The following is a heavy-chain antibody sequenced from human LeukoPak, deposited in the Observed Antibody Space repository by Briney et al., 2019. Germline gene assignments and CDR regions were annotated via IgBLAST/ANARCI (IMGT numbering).Heavy chain of an antibody. CDR1: GYTFTSYY. CDR2: INPSGGST. V-gene: IGHV1-46*01. J-gene: IGHJ4*02. D-gene: IGHD5-18*01. CDR3: ARVPLGDTATLDY. Sequence: ASVKVSCKASGYTFTSYYMHWVRQAPGHGLEWMGIINPSGGSTSYAQKFQGRVTMTRDMSTSTVYMKLSSLRSEDTAVYYCARVPLGDTATLDYWGQGTLVTVSS.